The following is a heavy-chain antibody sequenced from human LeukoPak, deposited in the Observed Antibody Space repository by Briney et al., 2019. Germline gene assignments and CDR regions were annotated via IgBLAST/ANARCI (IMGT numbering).Heavy chain of an antibody. V-gene: IGHV1-18*01. CDR3: ARFSREYYYDSSGYYLGGWFDP. Sequence: ASVKVSCKASGYTFTSYGISWVRQVPGQGLEWMGWISAYNGNTNYAQKLQGRVTMTTDTSTSTAYMELRSLRSDDTAVYYCARFSREYYYDSSGYYLGGWFDPWGQGTLVTVSS. J-gene: IGHJ5*02. D-gene: IGHD3-22*01. CDR1: GYTFTSYG. CDR2: ISAYNGNT.